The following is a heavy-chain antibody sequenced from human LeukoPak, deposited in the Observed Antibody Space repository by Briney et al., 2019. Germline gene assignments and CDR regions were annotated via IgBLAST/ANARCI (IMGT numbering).Heavy chain of an antibody. CDR1: GFTLSSHW. V-gene: IGHV3-7*01. Sequence: PGGSLRLSCVASGFTLSSHWMHWVRQAPGKGLEWVANIKQDESEIYYVDSVKGRFTISRDNAENSLYLQMNSLRAEDTAVYYCATSGYSGYGIDYWGQGTLVAVSS. J-gene: IGHJ4*02. CDR3: ATSGYSGYGIDY. D-gene: IGHD5-12*01. CDR2: IKQDESEI.